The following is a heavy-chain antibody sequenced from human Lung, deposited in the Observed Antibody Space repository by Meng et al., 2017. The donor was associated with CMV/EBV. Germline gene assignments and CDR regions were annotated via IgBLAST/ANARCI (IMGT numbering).Heavy chain of an antibody. CDR2: INHSGST. J-gene: IGHJ4*02. CDR3: ASSGRDIVATMAMTSEY. CDR1: GGSVSGYY. V-gene: IGHV4-34*01. Sequence: GGSVSGYYWSWIRQPPGKGLEWIGEINHSGSTNYNPSLKSRVTISVDTSKNQFSLKLSSVTAADTAVYYCASSGRDIVATMAMTSEYWGQGTLVTVSS. D-gene: IGHD5-12*01.